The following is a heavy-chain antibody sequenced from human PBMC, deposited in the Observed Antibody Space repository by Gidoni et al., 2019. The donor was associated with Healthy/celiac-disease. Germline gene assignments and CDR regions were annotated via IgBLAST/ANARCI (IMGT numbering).Heavy chain of an antibody. D-gene: IGHD7-27*01. Sequence: QVQLVESGGGVVQPGRSLRLSCAASGFTFRSYGMHWVRQAPGKGLEWVAVISYDGSNKYYADSVKGRFTISRDNSKNTLYLQMNSLRAEDTAVYYCAKGGDGDRADYFDYWGQGTLVTVSS. V-gene: IGHV3-30*18. CDR2: ISYDGSNK. CDR1: GFTFRSYG. J-gene: IGHJ4*02. CDR3: AKGGDGDRADYFDY.